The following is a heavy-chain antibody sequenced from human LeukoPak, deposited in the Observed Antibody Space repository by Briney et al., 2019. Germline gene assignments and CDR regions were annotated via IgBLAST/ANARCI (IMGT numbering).Heavy chain of an antibody. CDR1: GYTFTSYG. CDR2: IRAYNGNT. CDR3: ARRAAVAGTIDY. D-gene: IGHD6-19*01. Sequence: ASVTVSCKASGYTFTSYGISWVRQAPGQGLEWMGWIRAYNGNTNYAQKLQGRVTMTTDTSTSTAYMELRSLRSDDTAVYYCARRAAVAGTIDYWGQGTLVTVSS. J-gene: IGHJ4*02. V-gene: IGHV1-18*01.